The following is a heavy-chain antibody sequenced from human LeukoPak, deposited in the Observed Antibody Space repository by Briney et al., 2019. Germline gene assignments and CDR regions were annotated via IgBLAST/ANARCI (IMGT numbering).Heavy chain of an antibody. Sequence: GGSLRLSCAASGYTFSSHGLTWVRQAPGKGLEWVSTINGAGDNTYYAETVKGRFTISRDNSKNTLYLQMHSLRAEDTAIYYCAKVSVCYGCYLDYWGQGTLVTVSS. CDR3: AKVSVCYGCYLDY. J-gene: IGHJ4*02. D-gene: IGHD3-16*01. CDR1: GYTFSSHG. V-gene: IGHV3-23*01. CDR2: INGAGDNT.